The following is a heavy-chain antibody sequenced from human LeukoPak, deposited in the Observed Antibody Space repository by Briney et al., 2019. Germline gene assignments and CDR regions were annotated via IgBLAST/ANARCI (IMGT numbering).Heavy chain of an antibody. V-gene: IGHV1-8*01. CDR3: ARSVRVIFGRNYYYGMDV. D-gene: IGHD3/OR15-3a*01. Sequence: AASVKVSCEASGYTFTSYDIHWVRQATGQGLEWMGWMNPNSGNTGYAQKFQGRVTMTRNTSISTAYMELSSLRSEDTAVYYCARSVRVIFGRNYYYGMDVWGQGTTVTVSS. CDR2: MNPNSGNT. CDR1: GYTFTSYD. J-gene: IGHJ6*02.